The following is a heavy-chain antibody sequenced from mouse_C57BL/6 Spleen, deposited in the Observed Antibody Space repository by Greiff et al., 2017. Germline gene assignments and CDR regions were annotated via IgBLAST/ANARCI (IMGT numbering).Heavy chain of an antibody. CDR3: ALYYGSSPWFAY. V-gene: IGHV3-6*01. CDR2: ISYDGSN. CDR1: GYSITSGYY. J-gene: IGHJ3*01. D-gene: IGHD1-1*01. Sequence: EVKLMESGPGLVKPSQSLSLTCSVTGYSITSGYYWNWIRQFPGNKLEWMGYISYDGSNNYNPSLKNRISITRDTSKNQFFLKLNSVTTEDTATYYCALYYGSSPWFAYWGQGTLVTVSA.